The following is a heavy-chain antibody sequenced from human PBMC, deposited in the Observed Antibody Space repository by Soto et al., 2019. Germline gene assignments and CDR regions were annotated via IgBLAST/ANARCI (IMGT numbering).Heavy chain of an antibody. J-gene: IGHJ6*02. D-gene: IGHD3-10*01. CDR3: ARAVPYYYGSGDTGYSYGMDV. Sequence: QVQLVQSGAEVKKPGSSVKVSCKASGGTFSSYAISWVRQAPGPGLEWMGGIIPIFGTANYAQKFQGRVKITADESTRKAYKELSSLRSEDTAVYYCARAVPYYYGSGDTGYSYGMDVWGQGTTVTVSS. CDR1: GGTFSSYA. V-gene: IGHV1-69*01. CDR2: IIPIFGTA.